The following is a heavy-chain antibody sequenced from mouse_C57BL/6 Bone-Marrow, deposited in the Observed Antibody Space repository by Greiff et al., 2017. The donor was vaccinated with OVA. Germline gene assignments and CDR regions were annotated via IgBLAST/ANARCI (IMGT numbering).Heavy chain of an antibody. CDR2: IDPNSGGT. Sequence: QVQLQQPGAELVTPGASVKLSCKASGYTFTSYWMHWVKQRPGRGLEWIGRIDPNSGGTKYNEKFKSKATLTVDKPSSTAYMQLSSLTSEDSAVYYCARSCYYGSRNWYFDVWGTGTTVTVSS. D-gene: IGHD1-1*01. CDR1: GYTFTSYW. V-gene: IGHV1-72*01. J-gene: IGHJ1*03. CDR3: ARSCYYGSRNWYFDV.